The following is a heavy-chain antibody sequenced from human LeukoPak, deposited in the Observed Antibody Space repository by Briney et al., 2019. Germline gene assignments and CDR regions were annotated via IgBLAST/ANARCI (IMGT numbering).Heavy chain of an antibody. CDR1: GFSFSSYE. J-gene: IGHJ4*02. D-gene: IGHD2-21*01. CDR2: IGSTTNSI. Sequence: GGSLRLSCAASGFSFSSYEMNWVRQAPGKGLEWVSYIGSTTNSIYYADSVKGRFTISRDNAKKSLHLQMNSLRAEDAAVYYCVSGDFRFWGQGTLVTVSS. V-gene: IGHV3-48*03. CDR3: VSGDFRF.